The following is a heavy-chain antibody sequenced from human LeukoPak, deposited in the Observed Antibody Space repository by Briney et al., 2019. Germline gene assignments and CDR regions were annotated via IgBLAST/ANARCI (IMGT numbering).Heavy chain of an antibody. Sequence: GGSLRLSCAASRFTFSSYAMLWVRQAPGKGLEWVSVIYSGGSTYYADSVKGRFTISRDNSKNTLYLQMNSLRAEDTAVYYCASGGTTYYYDSSGPGIDYWGQGTLVTVSS. CDR2: IYSGGST. CDR1: RFTFSSYA. D-gene: IGHD3-22*01. V-gene: IGHV3-53*01. CDR3: ASGGTTYYYDSSGPGIDY. J-gene: IGHJ4*02.